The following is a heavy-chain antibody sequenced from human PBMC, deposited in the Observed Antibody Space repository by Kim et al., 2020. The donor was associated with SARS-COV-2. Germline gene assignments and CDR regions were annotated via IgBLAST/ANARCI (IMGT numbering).Heavy chain of an antibody. V-gene: IGHV3-23*01. D-gene: IGHD6-13*01. CDR3: AKDLAYSSSWLDY. Sequence: YANSWKGRFTISGDNSKNTLYLQMNSRRAEDTAVYYCAKDLAYSSSWLDYWGQGTLVTVSS. J-gene: IGHJ4*02.